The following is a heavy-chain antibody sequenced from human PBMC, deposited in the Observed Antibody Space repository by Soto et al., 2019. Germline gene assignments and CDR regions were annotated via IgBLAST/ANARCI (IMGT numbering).Heavy chain of an antibody. J-gene: IGHJ6*03. CDR1: GFTLSGYA. CDR2: ISSNGVGT. D-gene: IGHD6-6*01. Sequence: GGSLRLSCAATGFTLSGYAMDWVRQAPGKGLEYVSGISSNGVGTYYANSVQGRFTISRDNSKNTVYLQMGSLRPEDMAVYYCARRARPDFYYMDVWGKGTTVTVSS. V-gene: IGHV3-64*01. CDR3: ARRARPDFYYMDV.